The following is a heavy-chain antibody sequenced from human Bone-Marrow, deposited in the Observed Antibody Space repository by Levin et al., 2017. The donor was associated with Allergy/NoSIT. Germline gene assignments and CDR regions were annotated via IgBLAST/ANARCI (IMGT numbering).Heavy chain of an antibody. CDR2: LSGRGDRT. CDR3: AKSQPTTLAYYFDS. V-gene: IGHV3-23*01. CDR1: GLTFKSHA. D-gene: IGHD1-26*01. J-gene: IGHJ4*02. Sequence: GGSLRLSCAASGLTFKSHAMSWVRHIPGKGLEWVATLSGRGDRTYYADSVNGRFTISRDNSKNTLFLEMNSLKADDTAVYYCAKSQPTTLAYYFDSWGQGTLVSVSS.